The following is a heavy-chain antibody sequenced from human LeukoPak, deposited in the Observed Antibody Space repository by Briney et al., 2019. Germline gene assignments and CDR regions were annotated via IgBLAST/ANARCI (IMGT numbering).Heavy chain of an antibody. CDR1: GFTFSSYA. Sequence: GGSLRLSCAASGFTFSSYAMSWVRQAPGKGLEWVSAISGSGGSTYYADSVNGRFTISRDNSKNTLYLQMNSLRAEDTAVYYCAKVPYSSSWYRWFYPWGQGTLVTVSS. V-gene: IGHV3-23*01. J-gene: IGHJ5*02. CDR3: AKVPYSSSWYRWFYP. D-gene: IGHD6-13*01. CDR2: ISGSGGST.